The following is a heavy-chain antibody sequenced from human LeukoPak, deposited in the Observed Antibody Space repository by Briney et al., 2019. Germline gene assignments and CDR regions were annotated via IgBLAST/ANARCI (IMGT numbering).Heavy chain of an antibody. J-gene: IGHJ4*02. CDR1: GGTFSSYA. D-gene: IGHD6-13*01. V-gene: IGHV1-69*13. CDR3: ASGIAAAGPPTDFDY. Sequence: SVTVSCKASGGTFSSYAISWVRQAPGQGLEWMGGIIPIFGTANYAQKFQGRVTITADESTSTAYMELSSLRSEDTAVYYCASGIAAAGPPTDFDYWGQGTLVTVSS. CDR2: IIPIFGTA.